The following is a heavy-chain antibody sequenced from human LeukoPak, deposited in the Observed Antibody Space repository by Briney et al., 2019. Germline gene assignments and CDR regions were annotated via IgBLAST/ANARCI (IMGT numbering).Heavy chain of an antibody. CDR3: ARGIVVPAATNWFDP. CDR2: INHSGST. CDR1: GGSFSGCY. J-gene: IGHJ5*02. V-gene: IGHV4-34*01. D-gene: IGHD2-2*01. Sequence: PSETLSLTCAVYGGSFSGCYWSWIRQPPGKGLEWIGEINHSGSTNYNPSLKSRVTISVDTSKNQFSLKLSSVTAADTAVYYCARGIVVPAATNWFDPWGQGTLVTVSS.